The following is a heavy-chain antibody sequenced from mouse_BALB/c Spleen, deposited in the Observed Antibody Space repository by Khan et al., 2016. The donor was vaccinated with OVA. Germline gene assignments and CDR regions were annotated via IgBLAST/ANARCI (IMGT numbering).Heavy chain of an antibody. V-gene: IGHV9-3-1*01. J-gene: IGHJ1*01. Sequence: QIQLVQSGPELKKPGETVKISCKASGYNFTNYGTNWVKQAPGKGLKWMGWLNTYTEKPTYADDFKGRFAFSLETSDSTAYLQINNLKNEDTATYYCARGYWYFNVWGEGTTVTVSS. CDR1: GYNFTNYG. CDR3: ARGYWYFNV. CDR2: LNTYTEKP.